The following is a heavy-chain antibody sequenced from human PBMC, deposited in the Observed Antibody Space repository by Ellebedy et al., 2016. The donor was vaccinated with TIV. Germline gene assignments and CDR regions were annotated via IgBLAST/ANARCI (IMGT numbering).Heavy chain of an antibody. J-gene: IGHJ4*02. Sequence: GGSLRLXCAASGFTFSDSAMHWVRQASGKGLEWIGRIRSKSNNYATAYAASVKGRFTLSRDDSKNTAYLQMNSLKIEDTAVYYCSRHSTMFNWNDYWGQGTLVTVSS. CDR1: GFTFSDSA. D-gene: IGHD1-20*01. V-gene: IGHV3-73*01. CDR3: SRHSTMFNWNDY. CDR2: IRSKSNNYAT.